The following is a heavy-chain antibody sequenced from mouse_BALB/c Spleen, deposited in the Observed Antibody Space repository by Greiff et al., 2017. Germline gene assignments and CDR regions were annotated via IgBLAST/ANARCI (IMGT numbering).Heavy chain of an antibody. Sequence: QVHVKQSGAELVKPGASVKLSCKASGYTFTSYYMYWVKQRPGQGLEWIGEINPSNGRTNYNEKFKSKATLTVDKSSSTAYMQLSSLTSEDSAVYHCARAATVVASYWYFDVWGAGTTVTVSS. J-gene: IGHJ1*01. D-gene: IGHD1-1*01. CDR3: ARAATVVASYWYFDV. CDR2: INPSNGRT. V-gene: IGHV1S81*02. CDR1: GYTFTSYY.